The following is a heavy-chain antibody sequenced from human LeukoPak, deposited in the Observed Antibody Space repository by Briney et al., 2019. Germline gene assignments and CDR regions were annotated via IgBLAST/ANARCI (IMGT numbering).Heavy chain of an antibody. Sequence: GGSLRLSCAASGFTVSSNYMSWVRQAPGKGLEWVSVIYSGGSTYYADSVKGRFTISRDNSKNTLYLQMNSLRAEDTAVYYCARDRYSSSSNFDYWSQGTLVTVSS. D-gene: IGHD6-13*01. CDR2: IYSGGST. V-gene: IGHV3-66*02. CDR3: ARDRYSSSSNFDY. CDR1: GFTVSSNY. J-gene: IGHJ4*02.